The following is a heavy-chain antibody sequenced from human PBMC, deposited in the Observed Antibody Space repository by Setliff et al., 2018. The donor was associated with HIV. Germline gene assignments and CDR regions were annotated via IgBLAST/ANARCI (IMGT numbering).Heavy chain of an antibody. CDR2: INVNSGGT. D-gene: IGHD3-16*01. J-gene: IGHJ4*02. CDR1: GYLFTGYY. V-gene: IGHV1-2*02. Sequence: GASVKVSCKASGYLFTGYYMHWVRQAPGQGLEWMGWINVNSGGTKYAQKFQGRVTLTSDSSISTAYMELSRLRSDDTAAFYCTRDYAHYFDFWGQGTLVTVSS. CDR3: TRDYAHYFDF.